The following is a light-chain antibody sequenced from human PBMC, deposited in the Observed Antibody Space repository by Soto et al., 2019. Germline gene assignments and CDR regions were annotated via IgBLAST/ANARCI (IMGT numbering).Light chain of an antibody. Sequence: EIVLPQSPATLSLSPGERATLSCRASQSVSSYLAWYQQKPGQAPRLLIYDASNRATGIPARFSGSGSGTDFTLTISSLEPEDFAVYYCQQRSNWPRWTFGQGTKVDIK. CDR3: QQRSNWPRWT. CDR1: QSVSSY. V-gene: IGKV3-11*01. J-gene: IGKJ1*01. CDR2: DAS.